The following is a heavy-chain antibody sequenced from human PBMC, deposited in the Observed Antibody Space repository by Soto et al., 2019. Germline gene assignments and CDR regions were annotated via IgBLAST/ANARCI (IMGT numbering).Heavy chain of an antibody. V-gene: IGHV3-30-3*01. CDR1: GFTFSSYA. CDR3: ARDRIAVAGTLGY. D-gene: IGHD6-19*01. CDR2: IPYDGSNK. J-gene: IGHJ4*02. Sequence: GGSLRLSCAASGFTFSSYAMHWVRQAPGKGLEWVAVIPYDGSNKYYADSVKGRFTISRDNSKNTLYLQMNSLRAEDTAVYYCARDRIAVAGTLGYWGQGTLVTVS.